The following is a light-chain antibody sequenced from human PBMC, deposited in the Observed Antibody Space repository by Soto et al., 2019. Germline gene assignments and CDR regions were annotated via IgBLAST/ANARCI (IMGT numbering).Light chain of an antibody. J-gene: IGKJ1*01. CDR2: AAS. V-gene: IGKV1-39*01. Sequence: DIQMTQSPSSLSASVGDRVTITCRASQSISNYLNWYQQKPGKAPKLLINAASSMQSGVPSRFSGSGSGTDFTLTISSLQPEDFATYYCQQSYSTPQTFGQGTKVEIK. CDR1: QSISNY. CDR3: QQSYSTPQT.